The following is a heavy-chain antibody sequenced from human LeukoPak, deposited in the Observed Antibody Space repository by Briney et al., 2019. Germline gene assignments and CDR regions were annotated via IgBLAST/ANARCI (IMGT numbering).Heavy chain of an antibody. CDR3: TPDAFWGRYCSRGSCNAFDI. D-gene: IGHD2-15*01. Sequence: PGGSLRLSCAASGFTFSNAWMSWVRQAPGKGLEWVGRIKSKTAGGTTDYPAPVKGRFTISRDDSKDTMYLQMTSLKTEDTALYYCTPDAFWGRYCSRGSCNAFDIWGQGTVVTVSS. V-gene: IGHV3-15*01. CDR2: IKSKTAGGTT. J-gene: IGHJ3*02. CDR1: GFTFSNAW.